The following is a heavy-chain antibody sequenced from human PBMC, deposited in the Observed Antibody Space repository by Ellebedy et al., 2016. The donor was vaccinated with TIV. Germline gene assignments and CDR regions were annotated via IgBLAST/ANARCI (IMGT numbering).Heavy chain of an antibody. CDR2: IGSDGGNT. V-gene: IGHV3-64*04. Sequence: PGGSLRLSCSASGFTFSTYSMHWVRQAPGKGLEYVSAIGSDGGNTYYADSVKGRFTISRDNSKNTLYFQMNSLRAEDTAVYYCARFQQLVLDYWGQGTLVTVSS. CDR3: ARFQQLVLDY. D-gene: IGHD6-13*01. CDR1: GFTFSTYS. J-gene: IGHJ4*02.